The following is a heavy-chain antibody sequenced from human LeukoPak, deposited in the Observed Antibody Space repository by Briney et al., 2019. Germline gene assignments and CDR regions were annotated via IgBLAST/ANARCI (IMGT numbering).Heavy chain of an antibody. CDR3: TSGVDYGDRFYYYYGMDV. J-gene: IGHJ6*02. CDR2: IRSKAYGGTT. Sequence: GGSLRLSCTASGFTFGDYAMSWVRQAPGKGLEWVGFIRSKAYGGTTEYAASVKGRFTISRDDSKSIAYLQMNSLKTEDTAVYYCTSGVDYGDRFYYYYGMDVWGQGTTVTVPS. D-gene: IGHD4-17*01. V-gene: IGHV3-49*04. CDR1: GFTFGDYA.